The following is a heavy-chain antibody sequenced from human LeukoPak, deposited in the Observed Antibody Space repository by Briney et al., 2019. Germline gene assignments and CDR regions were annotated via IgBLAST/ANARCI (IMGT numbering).Heavy chain of an antibody. CDR2: LSSSGSAF. J-gene: IGHJ4*02. CDR3: AKDHWVRRLAGTVHLGY. Sequence: AGGSLRLSCEDSGFTFRSYEMNWVRQAPGKGLEWIAYLSSSGSAFSYADSVKGRFTISRDNSKNTLYLQMNSLRAEDTAVYYCAKDHWVRRLAGTVHLGYWGQGTLVTVSS. V-gene: IGHV3-48*03. D-gene: IGHD6-19*01. CDR1: GFTFRSYE.